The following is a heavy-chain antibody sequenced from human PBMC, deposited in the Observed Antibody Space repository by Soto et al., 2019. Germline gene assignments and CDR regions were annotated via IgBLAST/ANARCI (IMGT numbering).Heavy chain of an antibody. V-gene: IGHV4-59*08. D-gene: IGHD6-19*01. CDR3: ARRTKLGTAWYPDC. J-gene: IGHJ4*02. CDR1: GGSISGYS. CDR2: IHYTGGT. Sequence: QVHLQESGPGLVKPSETLSLTCAVSGGSISGYSWSWIRQPPGKGLEWIGNIHYTGGTNYNPSLESRLTLSLDTSKIQISLQLTSVTAADTAIYYCARRTKLGTAWYPDCWGQGTLVTVSS.